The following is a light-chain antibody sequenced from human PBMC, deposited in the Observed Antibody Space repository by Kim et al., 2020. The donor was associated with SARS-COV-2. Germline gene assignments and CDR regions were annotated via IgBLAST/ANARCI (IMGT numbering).Light chain of an antibody. CDR2: SAS. V-gene: IGKV3-20*01. J-gene: IGKJ4*01. CDR1: QTVGNNY. Sequence: SPGERATLSCRASQTVGNNYLAWYQQKPGQAPRLLSYSASSRATGIPDRFSGSGSGTDFTLTVSRLEPEDFAMYYCHQHAYSPLTFGGGTKVDIK. CDR3: HQHAYSPLT.